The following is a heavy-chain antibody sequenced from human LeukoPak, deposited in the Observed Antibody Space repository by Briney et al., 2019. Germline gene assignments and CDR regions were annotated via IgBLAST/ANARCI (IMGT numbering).Heavy chain of an antibody. D-gene: IGHD3-22*01. Sequence: SVKVSCKASGGTFSSYAISWVRQAPGQGLEWMGRIIPIFGTANYAQKFQGRVTITTDDSTSTAYMELSSLRSEDTAVYYCARDRYYYDSSGYYILGFDIWGQGTMVTVSS. CDR1: GGTFSSYA. J-gene: IGHJ3*02. CDR3: ARDRYYYDSSGYYILGFDI. CDR2: IIPIFGTA. V-gene: IGHV1-69*05.